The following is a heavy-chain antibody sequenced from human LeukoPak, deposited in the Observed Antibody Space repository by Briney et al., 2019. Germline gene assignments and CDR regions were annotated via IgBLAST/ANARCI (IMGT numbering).Heavy chain of an antibody. J-gene: IGHJ3*02. V-gene: IGHV1-2*02. CDR1: GSTFTLYY. Sequence: AAGNLSCKASGSTFTLYYIHGVRHAPVQGLEWMGWINPNSGDTNYAQKFHVRGTMTKATSITTAYMELTRKSSEDTDPADYSLLGEMVGSAFDIWGQGKMVTVSS. CDR2: INPNSGDT. D-gene: IGHD5-24*01. CDR3: SLLGEMVGSAFDI.